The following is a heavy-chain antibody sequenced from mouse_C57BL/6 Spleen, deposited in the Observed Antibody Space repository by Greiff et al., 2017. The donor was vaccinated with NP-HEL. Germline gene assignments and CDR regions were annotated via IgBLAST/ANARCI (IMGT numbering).Heavy chain of an antibody. CDR1: GYTFTSYW. J-gene: IGHJ2*01. CDR3: ARTRSTMVTYYFDY. D-gene: IGHD2-2*01. CDR2: LDPSDSFT. V-gene: IGHV1-69*01. Sequence: QVQLQQPGAELVMPGASVKLSCKASGYTFTSYWMHWVTQRPGPGLEWIGALDPSDSFTNYNKKFKGKSTLTVDKSSSTAYMQLSSLTSEDSAVYYCARTRSTMVTYYFDYWGQGTTLTVSS.